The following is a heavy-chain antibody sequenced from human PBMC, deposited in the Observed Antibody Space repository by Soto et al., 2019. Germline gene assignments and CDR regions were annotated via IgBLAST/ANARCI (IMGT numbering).Heavy chain of an antibody. CDR1: GGSLSSGGYY. J-gene: IGHJ4*02. Sequence: SETLSLTCTVSGGSLSSGGYYWSWIRQHPGKGLEWIGYIYYSGSTYYNPSLKSRFTISVDTSKNQFALNLSSVTAADTAVYYCASRHVDTAMVGSGRLGYWGQGTLVTVSS. CDR3: ASRHVDTAMVGSGRLGY. V-gene: IGHV4-31*03. CDR2: IYYSGST. D-gene: IGHD5-18*01.